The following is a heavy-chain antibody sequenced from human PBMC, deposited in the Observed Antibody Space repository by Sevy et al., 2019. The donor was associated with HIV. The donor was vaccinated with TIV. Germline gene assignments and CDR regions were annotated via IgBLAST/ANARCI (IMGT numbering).Heavy chain of an antibody. Sequence: SETLSLTCTVSGGSITSLYWNWIRQPPGKGLEWFANIYYNGHINYNPSLKSRVPLSLDTSKNQFSLRLSSVTAADTAMYYCAGENAWGRGYSWGQGTLVTVS. CDR2: IYYNGHI. D-gene: IGHD1-26*01. J-gene: IGHJ4*02. CDR1: GGSITSLY. CDR3: AGENAWGRGYS. V-gene: IGHV4-59*08.